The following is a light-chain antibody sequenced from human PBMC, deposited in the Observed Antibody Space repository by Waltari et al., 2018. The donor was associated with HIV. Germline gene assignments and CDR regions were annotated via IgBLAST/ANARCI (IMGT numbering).Light chain of an antibody. Sequence: QSVLPQPPSTSGTPGQRVTISCSGSSSHIGSNTVNWYQQLPGTAPQLLIYSNNQRPSGVPDRFSGSKSGTSASLAISGLQSEDEADYYCAVWDDSLNGWVFGGGTKLTVL. CDR1: SSHIGSNT. J-gene: IGLJ2*01. V-gene: IGLV1-44*01. CDR3: AVWDDSLNGWV. CDR2: SNN.